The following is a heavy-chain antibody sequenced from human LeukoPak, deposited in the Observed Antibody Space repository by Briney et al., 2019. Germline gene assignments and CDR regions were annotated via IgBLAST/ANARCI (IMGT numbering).Heavy chain of an antibody. V-gene: IGHV3-30*04. J-gene: IGHJ4*02. Sequence: PGRSLRLSCAASGFTFSSYAMHWVRQAPGKALEWVAVISYDGSNKYYADSVKGLFNISRDNSKNTLYLQMNSLRAEDTAVYYCARDMREQQWLVRIKLPDYWGQGTLVTVSS. CDR3: ARDMREQQWLVRIKLPDY. CDR2: ISYDGSNK. D-gene: IGHD6-19*01. CDR1: GFTFSSYA.